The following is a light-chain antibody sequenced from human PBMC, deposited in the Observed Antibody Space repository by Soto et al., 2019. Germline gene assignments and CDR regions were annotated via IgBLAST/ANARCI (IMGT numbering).Light chain of an antibody. CDR3: QQYGSSGT. Sequence: ENVLTPSPATLSLSPGERATLSCRASQSVSNYVAWYQQKPGQAPRLLIYGASNRATGIPDRFSGSGSGTDITLTISRLEPEDFAVYYCQQYGSSGTFGQGTKVDIK. V-gene: IGKV3-20*01. CDR2: GAS. CDR1: QSVSNY. J-gene: IGKJ1*01.